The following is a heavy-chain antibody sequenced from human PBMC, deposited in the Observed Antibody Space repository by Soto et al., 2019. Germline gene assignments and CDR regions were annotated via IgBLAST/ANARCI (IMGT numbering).Heavy chain of an antibody. CDR1: GFSLSTSGAA. CDR3: AHRATMTIFGLIIDNGIWFDP. V-gene: IGHV2-5*02. J-gene: IGHJ5*02. D-gene: IGHD3-3*01. CDR2: IYWDGDK. Sequence: QINLIESGPTLVNPTQTLTLTCTFSGFSLSTSGAAVGWVRQPPGRALEWLALIYWDGDKRYNASLGNRLTITKDTSMNQVVLTLTNIDPADTATYYCAHRATMTIFGLIIDNGIWFDPWAQGTRVIVSS.